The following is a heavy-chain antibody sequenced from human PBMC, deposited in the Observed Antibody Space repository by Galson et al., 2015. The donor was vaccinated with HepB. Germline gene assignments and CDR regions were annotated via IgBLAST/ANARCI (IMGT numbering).Heavy chain of an antibody. CDR1: GGTFNSST. J-gene: IGHJ4*02. Sequence: SVKVSCKASGGTFNSSTITWVRQAPGQGLEYMGGIVPVLRLANYAQKFQGRVTVIADEFTSTAYMELSSLRSEDTAVYYCASLGITGTFYYYFDSWGQGTLVTVS. D-gene: IGHD1-20*01. CDR3: ASLGITGTFYYYFDS. CDR2: IVPVLRLA. V-gene: IGHV1-69*13.